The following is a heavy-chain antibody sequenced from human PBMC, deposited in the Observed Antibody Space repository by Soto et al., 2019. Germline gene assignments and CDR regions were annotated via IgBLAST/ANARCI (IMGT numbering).Heavy chain of an antibody. Sequence: SETLSLTCTVSGGSISSGGYYWSWIRQHPGKGLAWIGYIYYSGSTYYNPSLKSRVTISVDTSKNQFSLKLSSVTAADTAVYYCARARGYCSGGRCYGIDYWGQGTLVTVSS. CDR1: GGSISSGGYY. J-gene: IGHJ4*02. CDR2: IYYSGST. V-gene: IGHV4-31*03. D-gene: IGHD2-15*01. CDR3: ARARGYCSGGRCYGIDY.